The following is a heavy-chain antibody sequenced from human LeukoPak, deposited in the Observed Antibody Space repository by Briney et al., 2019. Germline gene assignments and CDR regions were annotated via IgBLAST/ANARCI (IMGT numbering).Heavy chain of an antibody. CDR2: ISYDGSNK. J-gene: IGHJ4*02. V-gene: IGHV3-30-3*01. CDR1: GFTFSSYA. CDR3: ARDTISIVLIED. D-gene: IGHD2-8*01. Sequence: TGGSLRLSCAASGFTFSSYAVHWVRQAPGKGLEWVAVISYDGSNKYYADSVKGRFTNSRDNSKNTLYLQMNSLRAEDTAVYYCARDTISIVLIEDWGQGTLVTVSS.